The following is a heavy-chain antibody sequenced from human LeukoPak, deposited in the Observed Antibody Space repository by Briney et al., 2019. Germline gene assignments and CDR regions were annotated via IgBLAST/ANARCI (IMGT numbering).Heavy chain of an antibody. CDR1: GGTFSSYA. CDR2: IIPIFGTA. J-gene: IGHJ4*02. V-gene: IGHV1-69*06. CDR3: AREYYYDSSGSYFDY. Sequence: GASVKVSCKASGGTFSSYAISWVRQAPGQGLEWMGGIIPIFGTANYAQKFQGRVTITADKSTSTAYMELSSLRSEDTAVYYCAREYYYDSSGSYFDYWGQGTLVTVSS. D-gene: IGHD3-22*01.